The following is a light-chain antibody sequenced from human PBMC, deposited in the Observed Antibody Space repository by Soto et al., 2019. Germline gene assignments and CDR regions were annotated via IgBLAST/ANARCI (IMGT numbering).Light chain of an antibody. Sequence: EIMLTQSPGTLSLSPGERATLSCRASQSVSSSYLAWYQQKPGQAPRLLIYGASSRATGIPDRFSGSGSGTEFTLTISSLQPDDFATYYCHQYNYYRPTFGQGTKVDIK. CDR3: HQYNYYRPT. CDR1: QSVSSSY. CDR2: GAS. V-gene: IGKV3-20*01. J-gene: IGKJ1*01.